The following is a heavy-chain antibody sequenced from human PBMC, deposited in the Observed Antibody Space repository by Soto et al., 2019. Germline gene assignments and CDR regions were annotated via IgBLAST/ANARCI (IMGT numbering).Heavy chain of an antibody. Sequence: QMQLQESGPGLVKPSGTLSLTCGVSGGSVSNNNWWSWVRQPPGKGLEWIGEIHSSGRTNYNPSLKSRLTILVDKARNQFSVILTSVTAADTAVYFCVGQWLTGYGAFDRWGQGTLVTVSS. CDR3: VGQWLTGYGAFDR. J-gene: IGHJ5*02. CDR2: IHSSGRT. D-gene: IGHD3-9*01. V-gene: IGHV4-4*02. CDR1: GGSVSNNNW.